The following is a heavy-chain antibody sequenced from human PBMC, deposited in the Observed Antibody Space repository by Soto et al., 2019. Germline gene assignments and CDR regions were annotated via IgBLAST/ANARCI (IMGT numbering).Heavy chain of an antibody. CDR1: GFTFSSYG. Sequence: GGSLRLSCAASGFTFSSYGMHWVRQAPGKGLEWVAVISYDGSNKYYADSVKGRFTISRDNSKNTLYLQMNSLRAEDTAVYYCAKDGIRGYSYGPKSYYMDVWGKGTTVTVSS. D-gene: IGHD5-18*01. CDR2: ISYDGSNK. CDR3: AKDGIRGYSYGPKSYYMDV. J-gene: IGHJ6*03. V-gene: IGHV3-30*18.